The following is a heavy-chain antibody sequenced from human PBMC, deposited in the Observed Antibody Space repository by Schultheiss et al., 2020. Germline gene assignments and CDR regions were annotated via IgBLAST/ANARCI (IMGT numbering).Heavy chain of an antibody. CDR2: ISYDGSNK. CDR3: ARAEADYYDSHFDY. D-gene: IGHD3-22*01. Sequence: GESLKISCAASGFTFSSYGMHWVRQAPGKGLEWVAVISYDGSNKYYADSVKARFTISRDNSKNTLYLQMNSLRVEDTAVYYCARAEADYYDSHFDYWGQGTLVTVSS. V-gene: IGHV3-33*05. J-gene: IGHJ4*02. CDR1: GFTFSSYG.